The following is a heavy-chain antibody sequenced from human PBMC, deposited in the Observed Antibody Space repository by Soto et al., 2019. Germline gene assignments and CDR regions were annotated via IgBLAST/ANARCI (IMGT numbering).Heavy chain of an antibody. V-gene: IGHV3-48*02. Sequence: PGESLKISCAASGFTFSTYSMNWVRQAPGKGLEWVSYISSSSSTMYYADSVKGRFTISRDNARCSLYLQMNSLRDEDTAVYYCAKEARDYYGMDVWGQGTPVPVSS. CDR2: ISSSSSTM. CDR3: AKEARDYYGMDV. CDR1: GFTFSTYS. J-gene: IGHJ6*02.